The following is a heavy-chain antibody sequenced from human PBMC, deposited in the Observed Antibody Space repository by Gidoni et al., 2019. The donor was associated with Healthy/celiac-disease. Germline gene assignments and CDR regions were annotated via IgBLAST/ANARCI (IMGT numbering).Heavy chain of an antibody. V-gene: IGHV4-34*01. J-gene: IGHJ6*03. CDR2: INHSGST. Sequence: QVQLQQWGAGLLKPSETLSLTCAVYGGSFSGYYWSWIRQPPGKGLEWIGEINHSGSTNYNPSLKSRVTISVDTSKNQFSLKLSSVTAADTAVYYCARGYDFWSGYYDRRYYYMDVWGKGTTVTVSS. CDR3: ARGYDFWSGYYDRRYYYMDV. D-gene: IGHD3-3*01. CDR1: GGSFSGYY.